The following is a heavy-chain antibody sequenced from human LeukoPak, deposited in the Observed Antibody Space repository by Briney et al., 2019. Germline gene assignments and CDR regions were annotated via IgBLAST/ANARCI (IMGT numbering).Heavy chain of an antibody. CDR2: AGWAGGTT. J-gene: IGHJ4*02. CDR3: AKELDTMFFDY. CDR1: GFNFDRYT. Sequence: GGSLRLSCATSGFNFDRYTIHWVRQAPGKGLGWVSLAGWAGGTTFYSDSVRGRFTISRDSGRKSVYLQMNSLTTDDTAFYFCAKELDTMFFDYWGQGALVTVSS. V-gene: IGHV3-43*01. D-gene: IGHD3-10*02.